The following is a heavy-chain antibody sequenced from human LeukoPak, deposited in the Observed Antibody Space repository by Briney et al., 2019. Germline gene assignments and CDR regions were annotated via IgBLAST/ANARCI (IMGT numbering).Heavy chain of an antibody. CDR3: AKAAGIWYWGNYMDV. CDR1: GFTFSSYS. CDR2: ISSSSSYI. D-gene: IGHD3-16*01. V-gene: IGHV3-21*04. Sequence: GGSLRLSCAASGFTFSSYSMNWVRQAPGKGLEWVSSISSSSSYIYYADSVKGRFNISRDNAKNSLYLQMNSLRAEDTAVYYCAKAAGIWYWGNYMDVWGKGTTVTISS. J-gene: IGHJ6*03.